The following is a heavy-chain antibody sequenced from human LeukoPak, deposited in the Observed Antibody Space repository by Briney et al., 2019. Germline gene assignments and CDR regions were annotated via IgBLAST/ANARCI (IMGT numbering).Heavy chain of an antibody. CDR3: ARGRPVWKWLSNYFDY. V-gene: IGHV4-4*07. Sequence: SEALSLTGTVSGGSISSYYWSWIRQPAGKGLEWIGRIYTSGSTNYNPSPTGSTNYNPSLKSRVTMSLDTSNNQFSLKLSSVTAADTAVYYCARGRPVWKWLSNYFDYWGQGTLVTVSS. J-gene: IGHJ4*02. CDR1: GGSISSYY. CDR2: IYTSGSTNYNPSPTGST. D-gene: IGHD3-22*01.